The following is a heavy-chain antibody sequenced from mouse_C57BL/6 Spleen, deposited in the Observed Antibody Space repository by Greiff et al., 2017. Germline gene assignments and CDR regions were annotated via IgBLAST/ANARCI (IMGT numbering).Heavy chain of an antibody. CDR3: SRGIITTVVATRFDY. CDR2: IDPSDSYT. J-gene: IGHJ2*01. V-gene: IGHV1-69*01. CDR1: GYTFTSYW. D-gene: IGHD1-1*01. Sequence: QVKLQQPGAELVMPGASVKLSCKASGYTFTSYWMHWVKQRPGQGLEWIGEIDPSDSYTNYNQKFKGKSPLTVDKSSRTAYLQLSSLTSEDSAVYYCSRGIITTVVATRFDYWGQGTTLTVSS.